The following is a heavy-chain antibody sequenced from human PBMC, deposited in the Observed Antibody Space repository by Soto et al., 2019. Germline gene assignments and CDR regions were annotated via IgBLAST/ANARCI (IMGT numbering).Heavy chain of an antibody. CDR1: GYSFTSYW. CDR2: IYPGDSDT. CDR3: ARRGQDLVVVPAANDAFDI. Sequence: GESLKISCKGSGYSFTSYWIGWVRQMPGKGLEWMGIIYPGDSDTRYSPSFQGQVTVSADKSISTAYLQWRSLKASDTAMYYCARRGQDLVVVPAANDAFDIWGQGTMVTV. D-gene: IGHD2-2*01. J-gene: IGHJ3*02. V-gene: IGHV5-51*01.